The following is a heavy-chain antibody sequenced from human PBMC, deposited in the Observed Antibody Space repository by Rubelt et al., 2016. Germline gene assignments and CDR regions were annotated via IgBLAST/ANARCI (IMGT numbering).Heavy chain of an antibody. V-gene: IGHV1-8*02. D-gene: IGHD3-3*01. J-gene: IGHJ6*02. CDR3: ARLSITIFGVVVYYYGMDV. CDR2: INPNSGNT. Sequence: QVQLVQSGAEVKKPGSSVKVSCKASGYTFTGYYMHWVRQAPGQGLGWMGWINPNSGNTGYAQKFQGRVTMTRNTSISTAYMGLSSLRSEDTAVYYCARLSITIFGVVVYYYGMDVWGQGTTVTVSS. CDR1: GYTFTGYY.